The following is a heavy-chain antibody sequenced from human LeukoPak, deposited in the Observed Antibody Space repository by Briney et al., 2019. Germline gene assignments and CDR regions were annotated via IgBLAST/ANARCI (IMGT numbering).Heavy chain of an antibody. V-gene: IGHV1-69*01. CDR3: ARDRPPSGYYYGMDV. D-gene: IGHD3-10*01. J-gene: IGHJ6*04. CDR2: IIPIFGTA. Sequence: GASVKVSCKASGGTFSSYAISWVRQAPGQGPEWMGGIIPIFGTANYAQKFQGRVTITADESTSTAYMELSSLRSEDTAVYYCARDRPPSGYYYGMDVWGKGTTVTVSS. CDR1: GGTFSSYA.